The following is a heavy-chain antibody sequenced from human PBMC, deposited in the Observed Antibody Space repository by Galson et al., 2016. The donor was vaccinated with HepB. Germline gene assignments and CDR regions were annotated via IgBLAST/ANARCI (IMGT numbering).Heavy chain of an antibody. CDR3: ARDPGLSAAPGIYYFDF. D-gene: IGHD6-13*01. CDR2: INHSGST. CDR1: GGSFSGHY. V-gene: IGHV4-34*01. J-gene: IGHJ4*02. Sequence: SETLSLTCAVYGGSFSGHYWSWIRQPPGRGLKWIGEINHSGSTNSNPSLKSRVTISLDTSNNQFSLKLSSVTAADTAVYYCARDPGLSAAPGIYYFDFWGQGTLVTVSS.